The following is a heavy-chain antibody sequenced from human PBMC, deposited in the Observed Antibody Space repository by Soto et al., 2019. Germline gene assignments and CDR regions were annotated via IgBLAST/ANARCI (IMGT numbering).Heavy chain of an antibody. J-gene: IGHJ6*02. CDR1: GFTFSSYS. V-gene: IGHV3-21*01. D-gene: IGHD5-18*01. CDR2: ISSSSSYI. CDR3: ARGPSSALGYYYYGMDV. Sequence: GGSLRLSCAASGFTFSSYSMNWVRQAPGKGLEWVSSISSSSSYIYYADSVKGRFTISRDNAKNSLYLQMNSLRAEDTAVYYCARGPSSALGYYYYGMDVWGQGTTVTVSS.